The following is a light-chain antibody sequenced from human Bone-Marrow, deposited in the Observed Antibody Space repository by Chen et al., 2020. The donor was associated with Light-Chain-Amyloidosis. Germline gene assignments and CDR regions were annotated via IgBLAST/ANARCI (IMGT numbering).Light chain of an antibody. V-gene: IGKV1-39*01. CDR1: QSITKF. CDR3: QQSYSTPT. J-gene: IGKJ4*01. Sequence: DIQMTQSPSSLTESVGDRVTITCRASQSITKFLNWYQQQPGKGPKLLIYTASSLQSGVPSRFSGSGSGTDFSLTISSVQPEDLATYYCQQSYSTPTFGGGTKLEIK. CDR2: TAS.